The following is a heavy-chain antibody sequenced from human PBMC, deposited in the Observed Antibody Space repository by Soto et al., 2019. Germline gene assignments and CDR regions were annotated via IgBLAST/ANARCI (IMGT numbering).Heavy chain of an antibody. J-gene: IGHJ5*02. V-gene: IGHV3-30-3*01. CDR2: ISYDGSNK. CDR1: GFTFSSYA. CDR3: ARDWNWFDP. Sequence: QVQLVESGGGVVQPGRSLRLSCAASGFTFSSYAMHWVRQAPGKGLEWVAVISYDGSNKYYADSVKGRFTISRDNSKNTLYLQMNSLRAEDTAVYYCARDWNWFDPWGQGTLVTVSS.